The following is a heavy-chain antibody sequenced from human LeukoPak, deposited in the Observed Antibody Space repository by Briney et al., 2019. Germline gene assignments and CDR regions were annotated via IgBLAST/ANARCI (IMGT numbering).Heavy chain of an antibody. V-gene: IGHV1-8*01. CDR1: GYTFTSYD. CDR2: MNPISGNT. Sequence: ASVKVSCKASGYTFTSYDINWGRQATGQGLEWIGWMNPISGNTGYAQKFQGRVTMTRNTSIRTAYMELSSLRSEDTAVYYCARSLRRLPGGVGFFAYWGQGTLVTVSS. CDR3: ARSLRRLPGGVGFFAY. D-gene: IGHD3-16*01. J-gene: IGHJ4*02.